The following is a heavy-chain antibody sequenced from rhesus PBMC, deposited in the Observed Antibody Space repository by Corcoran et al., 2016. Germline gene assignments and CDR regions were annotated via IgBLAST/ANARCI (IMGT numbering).Heavy chain of an antibody. CDR3: ARGSSGSWNVLDY. CDR1: GYSISSGYD. CDR2: IYCSSGST. V-gene: IGHV4-76*01. J-gene: IGHJ4*01. D-gene: IGHD6-25*01. Sequence: QVQLQESGPGVVKPSETLSLTCAVSGYSISSGYDWSWIRQPPGKGLEWIGYIYCSSGSTNYNPSLKNRVSISKDTSKNQFSLKLSSVTAADTAVYYCARGSSGSWNVLDYWGQGVLVTVSS.